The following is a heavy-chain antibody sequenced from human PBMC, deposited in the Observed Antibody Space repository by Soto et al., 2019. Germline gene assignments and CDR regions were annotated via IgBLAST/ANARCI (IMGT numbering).Heavy chain of an antibody. D-gene: IGHD3-10*01. V-gene: IGHV1-69*01. J-gene: IGHJ4*02. CDR3: ASDRDDNVSGNYYNRMDF. Sequence: QVQLVQSGAEVKKPGSSVKVSCKASGGIFRTYAISWLRQAPGQGLEWMGGSIPLFGTPNFAQRFQARVTITPDESTSTAYMEPSRLRSEDTAVEYCASDRDDNVSGNYYNRMDFWGQGTLVTVSS. CDR2: SIPLFGTP. CDR1: GGIFRTYA.